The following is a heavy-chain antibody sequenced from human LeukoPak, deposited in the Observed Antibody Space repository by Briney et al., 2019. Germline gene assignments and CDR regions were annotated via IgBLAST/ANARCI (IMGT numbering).Heavy chain of an antibody. V-gene: IGHV3-11*04. J-gene: IGHJ3*02. CDR2: ISSSGSTI. D-gene: IGHD1-26*01. CDR3: ARDPWELQPTDAFDI. CDR1: GFTFSSYA. Sequence: GGSLRLSCAASGFTFSSYAMSWIRQAPGKGLEWVSYISSSGSTIYYADSVKGRFTISRDNAKNSLYLQTNSLRAEDTAVYYCARDPWELQPTDAFDIWGQGTMVTVSS.